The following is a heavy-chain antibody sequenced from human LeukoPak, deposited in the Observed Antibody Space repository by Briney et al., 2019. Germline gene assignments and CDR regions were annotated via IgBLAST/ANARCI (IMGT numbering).Heavy chain of an antibody. D-gene: IGHD2-2*01. V-gene: IGHV3-23*01. CDR3: AKDSLTPAVPAVIFH. CDR2: ISGSGGST. J-gene: IGHJ4*02. Sequence: GGSLRPSCAASGFTFSSYAMSWIRQAPGKGLEWVSAISGSGGSTYYADSVKGRFTISRDNSKNTLYLQMNSLRAEDTAVYYCAKDSLTPAVPAVIFHWGQGTLVTVSS. CDR1: GFTFSSYA.